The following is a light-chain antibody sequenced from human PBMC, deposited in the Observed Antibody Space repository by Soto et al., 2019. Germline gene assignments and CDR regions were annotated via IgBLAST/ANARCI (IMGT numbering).Light chain of an antibody. Sequence: QSALTQPPSASGSPGQSVTFSCTGTSSDIGDYNYVSWYQQHPGKAPKLMIYEVTKRPSGVPDRFSGSKSGNTASLTVSGLQAEDEADYFCSSYIRNTSLVIFGGGTKLTVL. CDR3: SSYIRNTSLVI. V-gene: IGLV2-8*01. CDR1: SSDIGDYNY. CDR2: EVT. J-gene: IGLJ2*01.